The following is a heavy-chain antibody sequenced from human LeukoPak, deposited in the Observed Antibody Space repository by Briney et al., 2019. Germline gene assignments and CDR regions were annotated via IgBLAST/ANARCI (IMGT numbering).Heavy chain of an antibody. J-gene: IGHJ5*02. CDR2: IYHSGST. CDR3: ARRGGANWFDP. D-gene: IGHD3-10*01. CDR1: GYSISSGYY. V-gene: IGHV4-38-2*02. Sequence: PSETLSLTCTVSGYSISSGYYWGWIRQPPGKGLEWIGSIYHSGSTYYNPSLKSRVTISVDTSKNQFSLKLSSVTAADTAVYYCARRGGANWFDPWGQGTLVTVSS.